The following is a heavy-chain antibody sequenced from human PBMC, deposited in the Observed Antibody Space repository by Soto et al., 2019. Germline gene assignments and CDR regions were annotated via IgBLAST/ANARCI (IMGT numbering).Heavy chain of an antibody. CDR2: ISYDGSNK. CDR3: AKDLGDPGIAVAGTSYYYYGMDV. V-gene: IGHV3-30*18. J-gene: IGHJ6*02. D-gene: IGHD6-19*01. CDR1: GFTFSSYG. Sequence: GGSLRLSCAASGFTFSSYGMHWVRQAPGKGLEWVAVISYDGSNKYYADSVKGRFTISRDNSKNTLYLQMNSLRAEDTAVYYCAKDLGDPGIAVAGTSYYYYGMDVWGQGTTVTVSS.